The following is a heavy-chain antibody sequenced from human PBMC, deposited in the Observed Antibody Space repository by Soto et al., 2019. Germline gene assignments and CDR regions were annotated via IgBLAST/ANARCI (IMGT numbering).Heavy chain of an antibody. V-gene: IGHV3-64*01. CDR2: ISSNGGST. J-gene: IGHJ3*02. CDR1: GFTFSSYA. Sequence: GGSLRLSCAASGFTFSSYAMHWVRQAPGKGLEYVSAISSNGGSTYYANSVKGRFTISRDNSKNTLYLQMGSLGAEDMAVYYCARDRPFDIWGQGTMVTVSS. CDR3: ARDRPFDI.